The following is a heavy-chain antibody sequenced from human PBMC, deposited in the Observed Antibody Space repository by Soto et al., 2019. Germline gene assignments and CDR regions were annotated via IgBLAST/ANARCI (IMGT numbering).Heavy chain of an antibody. CDR1: GGTFSSYS. D-gene: IGHD6-19*01. CDR2: ISRSSSCI. J-gene: IGHJ4*02. CDR3: AIYSSGWYPLDY. Sequence: GGSLRLSCASSGGTFSSYSMNWVRQAPGKGLEWVSSISRSSSCIYYADSVKGRFTISRDNSKNTLYLQMNSLRAEDTAVYYCAIYSSGWYPLDYWGQGTLVTVSS. V-gene: IGHV3-21*01.